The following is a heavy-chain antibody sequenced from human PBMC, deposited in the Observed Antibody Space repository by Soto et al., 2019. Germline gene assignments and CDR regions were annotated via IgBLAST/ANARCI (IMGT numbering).Heavy chain of an antibody. CDR2: IIPILGIA. CDR1: GGTFSSYT. V-gene: IGHV1-69*08. J-gene: IGHJ6*02. Sequence: QVQLVQSGAEVKKPGSSVKVSCKASGGTFSSYTISWVRQAPGQGLEWMGRIIPILGIANYAQKFQGRVTITADKSTSTAYMELSSLRSEDTAVYYCARDGSGSGSPYYYYGMDVWGQGTTVTVSS. D-gene: IGHD3-22*01. CDR3: ARDGSGSGSPYYYYGMDV.